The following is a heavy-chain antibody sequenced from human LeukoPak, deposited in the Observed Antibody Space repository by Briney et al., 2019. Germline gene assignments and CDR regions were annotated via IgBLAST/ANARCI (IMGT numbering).Heavy chain of an antibody. CDR1: GFTFSSYS. CDR3: ARGSYCSGTSCYKPFDY. V-gene: IGHV3-48*01. D-gene: IGHD2-2*02. CDR2: ISSSSSTI. J-gene: IGHJ4*02. Sequence: GGSLRLSCAASGFTFSSYSMNWVRQAPGKGLEWVSYISSSSSTIYYADSVKGRFTISRDNAKNSLYLQMNSLRAEDTAVYYCARGSYCSGTSCYKPFDYWGQGTLVTVSS.